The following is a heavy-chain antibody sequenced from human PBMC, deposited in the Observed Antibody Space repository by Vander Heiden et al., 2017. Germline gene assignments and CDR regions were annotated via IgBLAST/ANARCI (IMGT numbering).Heavy chain of an antibody. V-gene: IGHV3-23*01. CDR2: ISGSGGST. CDR1: GFPFSSYA. J-gene: IGHJ4*02. CDR3: AKDPEYSGDFDY. D-gene: IGHD1-26*01. Sequence: EVQLLESGGGSVQPGGSLRLSCAASGFPFSSYAMSWVRQAPGKGLEWVSAISGSGGSTYYADSVKGRFTISRDNSKNTLYLQMNSLRAEDTAVYYCAKDPEYSGDFDYWGQGTLVTVSS.